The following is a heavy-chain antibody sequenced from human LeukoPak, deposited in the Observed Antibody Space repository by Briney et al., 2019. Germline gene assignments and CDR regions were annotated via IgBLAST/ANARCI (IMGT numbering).Heavy chain of an antibody. CDR1: GYTFTYSG. V-gene: IGHV1-18*01. Sequence: ASVKVSCKASGYTFTYSGITWVRQAPGQGLEWMGWISGYNGKTYYAPKFQGRLTMSTDTPTTTAHMELRSLRSDDTAIFYCARSTAPRDTFDIWGQGTMVTVSS. CDR3: ARSTAPRDTFDI. J-gene: IGHJ3*02. CDR2: ISGYNGKT.